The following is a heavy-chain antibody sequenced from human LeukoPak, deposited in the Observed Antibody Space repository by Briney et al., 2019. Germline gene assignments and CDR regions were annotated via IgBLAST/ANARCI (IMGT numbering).Heavy chain of an antibody. D-gene: IGHD5-12*01. CDR3: AKDQDSGYDLDH. Sequence: PGGSLRLSCAASGFTFSSYGMHWVRQAPGKGLEWVAVISYDGSNKYYADSVKGRFTISRDNSKNTLYLQMNSLRAEDTAVYYCAKDQDSGYDLDHWGQGTLVTVSS. CDR1: GFTFSSYG. J-gene: IGHJ4*02. V-gene: IGHV3-30*18. CDR2: ISYDGSNK.